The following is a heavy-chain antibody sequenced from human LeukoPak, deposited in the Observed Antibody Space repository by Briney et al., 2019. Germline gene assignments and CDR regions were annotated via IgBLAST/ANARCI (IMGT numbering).Heavy chain of an antibody. D-gene: IGHD2-2*02. CDR1: GGSISNYY. CDR2: IYYSGST. Sequence: SETLSLTCTVSGGSISNYYWSWIRQPPGKGLEWIGYIYYSGSTNYNPSLKSRVTMSVETSKNQFSLKVISVTAADTAVYYCARRYCSSSSCYSGFEYCGQGTLVTVSS. J-gene: IGHJ4*02. CDR3: ARRYCSSSSCYSGFEY. V-gene: IGHV4-59*08.